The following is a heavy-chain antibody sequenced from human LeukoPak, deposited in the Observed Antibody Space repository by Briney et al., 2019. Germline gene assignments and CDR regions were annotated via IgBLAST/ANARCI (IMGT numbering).Heavy chain of an antibody. CDR2: ITSKSTTI. CDR3: ARERGYCAGDSCYGFDY. CDR1: GFTFSIYS. V-gene: IGHV3-48*01. D-gene: IGHD2-15*01. J-gene: IGHJ4*02. Sequence: GGSLRLSCAASGFTFSIYSMNWVRQAPGKGLEWVSKITSKSTTIYYADSVKGRFTISRDNAKNSLYLQMNSLRAEDTAVYYCARERGYCAGDSCYGFDYWGQGILVTVSS.